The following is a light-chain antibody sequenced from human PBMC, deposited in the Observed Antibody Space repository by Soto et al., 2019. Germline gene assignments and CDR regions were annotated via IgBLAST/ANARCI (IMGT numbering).Light chain of an antibody. J-gene: IGLJ1*01. CDR1: SSYVGTYNY. V-gene: IGLV2-14*01. CDR3: SSYTSSSTYV. Sequence: QSVLTQPASVSGSPGQSITISCTGTSSYVGTYNYVSWYQLHPGKAPKLMVYEVSNRPSGVSNRFSGSKSGNTASLTISGLQAEDEADYHCSSYTSSSTYVFGTGTKLTVL. CDR2: EVS.